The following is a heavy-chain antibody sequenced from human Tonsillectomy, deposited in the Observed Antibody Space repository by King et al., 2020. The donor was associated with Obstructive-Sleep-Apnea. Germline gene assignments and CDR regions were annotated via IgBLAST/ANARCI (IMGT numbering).Heavy chain of an antibody. Sequence: VQLVESGGGLVQPGGSLRLSCAASGFTFSSYNMNWVRQAPAKGLEWVSYISSSSNTIYYADSVKGRFTISRDNAKNSLYLQMNSLRAEDTAVYYCAKDDYDDYFDYWGQGTLVTVSS. CDR1: GFTFSSYN. CDR2: ISSSSNTI. J-gene: IGHJ4*02. D-gene: IGHD4-17*01. V-gene: IGHV3-48*04. CDR3: AKDDYDDYFDY.